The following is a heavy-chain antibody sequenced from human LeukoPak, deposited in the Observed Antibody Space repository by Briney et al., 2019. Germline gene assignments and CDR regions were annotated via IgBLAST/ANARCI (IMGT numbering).Heavy chain of an antibody. D-gene: IGHD3-22*01. CDR1: GFTFTNYW. Sequence: GGSLRLSCAASGFTFTNYWIHWVRQAPGEGLVWVSRINSDGSVTRYADSVKGRFTISRDNSKNTLYLQMNSLRAEDTAVYYCAKDLGSSGYSSAFDIWGQGTMVTVSS. J-gene: IGHJ3*02. CDR3: AKDLGSSGYSSAFDI. V-gene: IGHV3-74*01. CDR2: INSDGSVT.